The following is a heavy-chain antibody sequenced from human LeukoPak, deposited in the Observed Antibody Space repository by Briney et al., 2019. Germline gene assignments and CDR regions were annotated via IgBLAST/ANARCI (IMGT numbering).Heavy chain of an antibody. Sequence: PGGSLRLSCAASGFTFSSYSMNWVRQAPGKGLEWVSSISSSSSYIYYADSVKGRFTISRDNAKNSLYLQMNSLRAEDTAVYYCARGDFWSGYYTVYYYYYMDVWGKGTTVTVSS. CDR2: ISSSSSYI. V-gene: IGHV3-21*01. CDR1: GFTFSSYS. J-gene: IGHJ6*03. CDR3: ARGDFWSGYYTVYYYYYMDV. D-gene: IGHD3-3*01.